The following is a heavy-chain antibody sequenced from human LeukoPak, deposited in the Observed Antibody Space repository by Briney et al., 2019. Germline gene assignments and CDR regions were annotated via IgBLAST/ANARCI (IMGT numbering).Heavy chain of an antibody. J-gene: IGHJ4*02. Sequence: ASVKVSCKVHGSTLTELSMHWVRQAPGKGLEWMGGFDPGDVETIYAQKFQGRVTMTEDTSTDTAYMELSSLRPEDTAVYYCAAGGVYDLLKYWGQGALVTVSS. CDR1: GSTLTELS. V-gene: IGHV1-24*01. CDR3: AAGGVYDLLKY. D-gene: IGHD5/OR15-5a*01. CDR2: FDPGDVET.